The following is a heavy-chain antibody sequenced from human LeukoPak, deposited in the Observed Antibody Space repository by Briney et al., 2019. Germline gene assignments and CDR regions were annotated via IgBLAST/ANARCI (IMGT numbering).Heavy chain of an antibody. CDR1: GFTFSSYG. CDR2: ISGSGGST. Sequence: GGSLRLSCAASGFTFSSYGMSWVRQAPGKGLEWVSAISGSGGSTYYADSVKGRFTISRDNSKNTLYLQMNSLRAEDTAVYYCASNGYHYYYYYMDVWGKGTTVTVSS. V-gene: IGHV3-23*01. D-gene: IGHD2-2*03. CDR3: ASNGYHYYYYYMDV. J-gene: IGHJ6*03.